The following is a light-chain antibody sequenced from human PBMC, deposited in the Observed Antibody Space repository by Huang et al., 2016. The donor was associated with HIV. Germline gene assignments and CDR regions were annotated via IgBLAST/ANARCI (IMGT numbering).Light chain of an antibody. V-gene: IGKV3-20*01. J-gene: IGKJ1*01. Sequence: EIVLTQSPGTLSLSPGERATLSCRASQSVRSRYLAWYQQKPGQAPRLLLYGSSTRATGIPDRVSGSGSGTDFTLTISRLEPEDFAVYYCQQYGRSSWTFGQGTKVEIK. CDR2: GSS. CDR3: QQYGRSSWT. CDR1: QSVRSRY.